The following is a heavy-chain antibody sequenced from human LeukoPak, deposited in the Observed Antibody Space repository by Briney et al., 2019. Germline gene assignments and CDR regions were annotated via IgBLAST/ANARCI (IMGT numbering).Heavy chain of an antibody. V-gene: IGHV4-59*01. CDR2: IYYSGST. D-gene: IGHD3-10*01. CDR3: ARGYYDSGTYSGYFQH. CDR1: GGSLNDYY. J-gene: IGHJ1*01. Sequence: PSETLSLTCTVSGGSLNDYYWNWIRQPPGKGLEWIGYIYYSGSTNYNPSLKSRVTISVDTSKTRFSLRLSSVTAADTAVYYCARGYYDSGTYSGYFQHWGQGTLVTVSS.